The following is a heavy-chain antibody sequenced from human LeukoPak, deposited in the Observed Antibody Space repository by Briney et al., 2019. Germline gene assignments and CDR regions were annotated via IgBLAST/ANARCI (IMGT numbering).Heavy chain of an antibody. D-gene: IGHD3-10*01. CDR1: GGSISSSSYY. CDR3: ARPPSGDLGAFDI. J-gene: IGHJ3*02. CDR2: IYYSGST. Sequence: SETLSLTCTVSGGSISSSSYYWGWIRQPPGKGLEWIGSIYYSGSTYYNPSLKSRVTISVDTSKNQFSLKLGSVTAADTAVYYCARPPSGDLGAFDIWGQGTMVTVSS. V-gene: IGHV4-39*07.